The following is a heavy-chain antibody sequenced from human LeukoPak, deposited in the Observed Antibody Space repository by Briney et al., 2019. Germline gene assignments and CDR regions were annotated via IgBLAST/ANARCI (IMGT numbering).Heavy chain of an antibody. CDR3: ARGYNYNFDY. Sequence: RPSETLSLTCTVSGGSISSRHESWIRQPPGKGLEWIGYMYDRGSTTYNPSLKSRVTISEDTSKNQFSLKLSSVTAADPAVYYCARGYNYNFDYWGRGTLVTVSA. CDR1: GGSISSRH. J-gene: IGHJ4*02. V-gene: IGHV4-59*08. CDR2: MYDRGST. D-gene: IGHD1-20*01.